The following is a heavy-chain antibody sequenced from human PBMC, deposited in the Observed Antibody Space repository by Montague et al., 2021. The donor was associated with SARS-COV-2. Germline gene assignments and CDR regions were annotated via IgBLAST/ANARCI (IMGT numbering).Heavy chain of an antibody. D-gene: IGHD3-16*01. CDR2: INSDGTTT. Sequence: SLRLSCAASGFTFNSYWMHWVRQAPGKGLVWVSRINSDGTTTTYSDSVKGLFTTSRDNAKDTLYLQMNSLRAEDTALYFCARGGPLSYYYYGMDVWGQGTTVTVS. CDR1: GFTFNSYW. J-gene: IGHJ6*02. V-gene: IGHV3-74*01. CDR3: ARGGPLSYYYYGMDV.